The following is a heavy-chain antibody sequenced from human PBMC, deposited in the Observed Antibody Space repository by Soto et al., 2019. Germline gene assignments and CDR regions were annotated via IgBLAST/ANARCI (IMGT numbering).Heavy chain of an antibody. CDR3: TRRPELNSSSSRRPGWYYYYYYGMDV. J-gene: IGHJ6*02. CDR1: GFTFGDYA. D-gene: IGHD6-6*01. V-gene: IGHV3-49*03. Sequence: PGGSLRLSCTASGFTFGDYAMSWFRQAPGKGLEWVGFIRSKAYGGTTEYAASVKGRFTISRDDSKSIAYLQMNSLKTEDTAVYYCTRRPELNSSSSRRPGWYYYYYYGMDVWGQGTTVNVSS. CDR2: IRSKAYGGTT.